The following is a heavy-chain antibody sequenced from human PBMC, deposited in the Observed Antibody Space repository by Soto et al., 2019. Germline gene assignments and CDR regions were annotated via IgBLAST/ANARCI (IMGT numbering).Heavy chain of an antibody. D-gene: IGHD2-8*02. CDR2: IYYSGST. V-gene: IGHV4-59*12. Sequence: SETLSLTCTVSGGSISSYYWSWIRQPPGKGLEWIGYIYYSGSTNYNPSLKSRVTISVDTSKNQFSLKLTSVTAADTAVYYCAREKITGLFDYWGQGTLVTVSS. CDR3: AREKITGLFDY. J-gene: IGHJ4*02. CDR1: GGSISSYY.